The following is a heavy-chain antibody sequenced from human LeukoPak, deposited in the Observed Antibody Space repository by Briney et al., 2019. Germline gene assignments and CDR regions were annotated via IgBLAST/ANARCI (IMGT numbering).Heavy chain of an antibody. V-gene: IGHV1-2*02. CDR1: GYTFTCYY. D-gene: IGHD2-2*03. Sequence: ASVKVSCKASGYTFTCYYMHWVRQAPGQGLEWMGWINPNSGGTNYAQKFQGRVTMTRDTSISTAYMELSRLRSDDTAVYYCARDLDIVVVPADQYYYYYYGMDVWGQGTTVTVSS. J-gene: IGHJ6*02. CDR2: INPNSGGT. CDR3: ARDLDIVVVPADQYYYYYYGMDV.